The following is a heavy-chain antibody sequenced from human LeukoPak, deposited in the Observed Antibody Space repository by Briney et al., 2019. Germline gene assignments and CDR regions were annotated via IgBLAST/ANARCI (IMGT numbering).Heavy chain of an antibody. CDR1: GGSISSYY. CDR2: IYYSGST. J-gene: IGHJ1*01. V-gene: IGHV4-39*01. CDR3: ARHLVTASGWYLYFQH. Sequence: SETLSLTCTVSGGSISSYYWGWIRQPPGKGLEWIGSIYYSGSTYYNPPLKSRVTISVDTSKNQFSLKLSSVTAADTAVYYCARHLVTASGWYLYFQHWGQGTLSPSPQ. D-gene: IGHD6-19*01.